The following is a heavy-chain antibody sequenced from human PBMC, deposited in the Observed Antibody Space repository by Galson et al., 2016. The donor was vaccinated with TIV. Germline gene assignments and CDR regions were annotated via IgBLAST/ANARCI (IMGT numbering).Heavy chain of an antibody. J-gene: IGHJ4*02. Sequence: SLRLSCAASGFKFSRYAMHWVRQAPGKGLEWVAVIFYEGVNEDYADSVKGRFTISRDNSKNILYLQVSSLRVEDTAVYFCARSQSGPSQLDHWGQGTLVTVSS. CDR3: ARSQSGPSQLDH. V-gene: IGHV3-30*12. D-gene: IGHD3-10*01. CDR2: IFYEGVNE. CDR1: GFKFSRYA.